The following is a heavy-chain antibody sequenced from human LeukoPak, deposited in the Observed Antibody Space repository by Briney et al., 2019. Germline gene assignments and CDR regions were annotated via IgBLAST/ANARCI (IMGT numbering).Heavy chain of an antibody. D-gene: IGHD3-22*01. CDR3: ARHTTYYYDSSGYSDY. CDR2: LYPGDSDT. CDR1: GYSFTSYW. J-gene: IGHJ4*02. V-gene: IGHV5-51*01. Sequence: GESLKISCKGSGYSFTSYWIGWVRQMPGKGLEWMGILYPGDSDTRYSPSFQGQVTISADKSISTAYLQWSSLKASDTAMYYCARHTTYYYDSSGYSDYWGQGTLVTVSS.